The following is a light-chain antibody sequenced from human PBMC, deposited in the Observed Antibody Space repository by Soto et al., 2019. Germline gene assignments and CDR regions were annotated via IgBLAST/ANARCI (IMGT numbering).Light chain of an antibody. V-gene: IGLV2-14*03. CDR1: SSDVGSYNS. Sequence: QSALNQPASVSGSPGQSITISCTGSSSDVGSYNSVSWYQQHPGKAPQLLIYDVSYRPSGISSRFSGSKSGDTASLTISGLQPDDEADYYCSSYASSSTRVFGGGTKLIVL. CDR2: DVS. CDR3: SSYASSSTRV. J-gene: IGLJ2*01.